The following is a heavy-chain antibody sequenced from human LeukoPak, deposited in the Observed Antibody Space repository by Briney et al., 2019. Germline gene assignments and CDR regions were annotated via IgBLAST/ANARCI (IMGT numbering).Heavy chain of an antibody. Sequence: PGGSLRLSCAASGFTFNSYAMSWVRQAPGKGLEWVSAISGSGGSTYYADSVKGRFTISRDNSKNTLYLQMNSLRAEDTAVYYCAKDRVVVPAAIDYWGQGTLVTVSS. V-gene: IGHV3-23*01. CDR1: GFTFNSYA. D-gene: IGHD2-2*01. CDR3: AKDRVVVPAAIDY. CDR2: ISGSGGST. J-gene: IGHJ4*02.